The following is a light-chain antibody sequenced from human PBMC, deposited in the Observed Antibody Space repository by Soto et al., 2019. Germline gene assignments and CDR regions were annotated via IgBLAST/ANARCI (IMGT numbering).Light chain of an antibody. J-gene: IGKJ1*01. CDR2: AAS. CDR1: QGINGY. Sequence: DIQLTQSPSFLSAFVGDRVTITCRASQGINGYLAWYQQRPGKAPKLLISAASTLQSGVPSRLSGSGSARDFSLTRSRLQTEDFETYSCQQLANSARTFRQATKVEIK. CDR3: QQLANSART. V-gene: IGKV1-9*01.